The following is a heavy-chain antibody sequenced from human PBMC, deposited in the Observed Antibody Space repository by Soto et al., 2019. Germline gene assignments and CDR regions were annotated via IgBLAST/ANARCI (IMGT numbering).Heavy chain of an antibody. CDR3: ARDRRTGVVRMGFAP. J-gene: IGHJ5*02. CDR2: INPNSGGT. Sequence: DSVQVSCKSSGYTFTGYYMHWVRQAPGQGLEWMGWINPNSGGTNYAQKFQGRVTMTRDTSISTAYMELSRLRSDDTAVYYCARDRRTGVVRMGFAPWGQGTLVTVSS. D-gene: IGHD1-1*01. V-gene: IGHV1-2*02. CDR1: GYTFTGYY.